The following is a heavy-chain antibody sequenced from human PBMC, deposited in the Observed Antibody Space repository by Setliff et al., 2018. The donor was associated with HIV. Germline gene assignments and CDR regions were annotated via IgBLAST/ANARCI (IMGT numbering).Heavy chain of an antibody. CDR3: ARDLTGDDGTKWFDP. CDR2: IFYRGST. Sequence: SETLSLTCTVSGGSIRSSGYYWGWIRQPPGKGLQWFGSIFYRGSTYVNPSLKSRVTISLDMSKDQFSLKLSSVTAADTAVYFCARDLTGDDGTKWFDPWGQGTLVTVSS. V-gene: IGHV4-39*07. J-gene: IGHJ5*02. D-gene: IGHD7-27*01. CDR1: GGSIRSSGYY.